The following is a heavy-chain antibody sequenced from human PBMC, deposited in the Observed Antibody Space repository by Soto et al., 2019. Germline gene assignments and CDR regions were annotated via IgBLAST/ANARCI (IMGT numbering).Heavy chain of an antibody. CDR1: VGSINTYY. CDR2: IDYSGST. CDR3: TSDTAAGSGSYFNWFDP. J-gene: IGHJ5*02. D-gene: IGHD1-26*01. V-gene: IGHV4-59*01. Sequence: SETLSLTCTVSVGSINTYYWNWIRQSPGKGLEWIGYIDYSGSTNYNPSLKSRVTISVDTSKNQFSMKLSSVTAPDTAVYYCTSDTAAGSGSYFNWFDPWGQGILVTVSS.